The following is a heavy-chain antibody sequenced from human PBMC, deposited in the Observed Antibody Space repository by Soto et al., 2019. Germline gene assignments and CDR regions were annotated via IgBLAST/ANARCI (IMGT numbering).Heavy chain of an antibody. CDR2: INPNSGGT. Sequence: QVHLVQSGAEIKKPGASVKVSCKASGYTFTGYYMHWVRQAPGQGLEWTGWINPNSGGTNFAQKFQGRVTLTRDTSIRTAYMEVTWLTSDDTAVYYCAKDSHYDVLTGYPRNAFDIWGQGTMVTVSS. D-gene: IGHD3-9*01. V-gene: IGHV1-2*02. J-gene: IGHJ3*02. CDR1: GYTFTGYY. CDR3: AKDSHYDVLTGYPRNAFDI.